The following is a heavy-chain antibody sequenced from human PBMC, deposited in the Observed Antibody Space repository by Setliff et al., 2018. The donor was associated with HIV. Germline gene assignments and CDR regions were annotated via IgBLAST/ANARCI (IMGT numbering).Heavy chain of an antibody. CDR2: IHPGDSDT. Sequence: LGESLKISCKGSGYSFTNYWIGWVRQMPGKGLEWMGIIHPGDSDTRYSPSFQGQVTIAADKSISTAYLQWSSLKASDTAMYYCVRAGLGVTGEGASEIWGQETMVTVSS. D-gene: IGHD1-26*01. CDR1: GYSFTNYW. J-gene: IGHJ3*02. CDR3: VRAGLGVTGEGASEI. V-gene: IGHV5-51*01.